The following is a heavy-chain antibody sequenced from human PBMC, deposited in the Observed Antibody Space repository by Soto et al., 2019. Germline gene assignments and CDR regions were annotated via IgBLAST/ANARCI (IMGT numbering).Heavy chain of an antibody. CDR1: GFTFSSYG. J-gene: IGHJ6*02. V-gene: IGHV3-30*18. CDR3: AKDSSSGGMVV. CDR2: ISYDGSNK. D-gene: IGHD6-6*01. Sequence: QVQLVESGGGVVQPGRSLRLSCAASGFTFSSYGMHWVRQAPGKGLEWVAVISYDGSNKYYADTVKGRFTISRDNSKNTLYLQMNSLRAEDTAVYYCAKDSSSGGMVVWGQGTTVTVSS.